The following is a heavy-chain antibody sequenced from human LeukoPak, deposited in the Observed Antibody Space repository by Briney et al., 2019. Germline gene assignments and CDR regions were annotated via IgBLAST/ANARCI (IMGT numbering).Heavy chain of an antibody. D-gene: IGHD4-17*01. CDR1: GGSISSYY. V-gene: IGHV4-4*07. CDR3: AKASVTTSKGYYYYGMDV. CDR2: TYTSGST. J-gene: IGHJ6*02. Sequence: PSETLSLTCTVSGGSISSYYWSWIRQPAGKGLEWIGRTYTSGSTNYNPSLKSRVTMSVDTSKNQFSLKLSSVTAADTAVYYCAKASVTTSKGYYYYGMDVWGQGTTVTVSS.